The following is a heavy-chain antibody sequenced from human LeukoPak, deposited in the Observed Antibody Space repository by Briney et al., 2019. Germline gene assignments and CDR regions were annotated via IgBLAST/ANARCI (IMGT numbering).Heavy chain of an antibody. Sequence: PSETLSLTCTVSGGSISSYYWSWIRQPPGKGLEWIGYVFHSGSTNYNPSLKSRVTISVDTSKNQFSLKLTSVTAADTVVYYCARDSSGYYRIDYWGQGTLVTVSS. CDR3: ARDSSGYYRIDY. J-gene: IGHJ4*02. CDR2: VFHSGST. V-gene: IGHV4-59*08. D-gene: IGHD3-22*01. CDR1: GGSISSYY.